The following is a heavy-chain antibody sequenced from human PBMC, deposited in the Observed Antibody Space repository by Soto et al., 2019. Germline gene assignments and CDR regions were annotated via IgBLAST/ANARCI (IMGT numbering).Heavy chain of an antibody. Sequence: SETLSLTCTVSGGSISSYYWSWIRQPAGKGLEWIGRIYTSGSTNYNPSLKSRVTMSVDTSKNQFSLKLSSVTAADTAVYYCARDPGYCTNGVCYTSYYYYYRMDVWGQGTTVTVSS. D-gene: IGHD2-8*01. CDR1: GGSISSYY. V-gene: IGHV4-4*07. CDR2: IYTSGST. J-gene: IGHJ6*02. CDR3: ARDPGYCTNGVCYTSYYYYYRMDV.